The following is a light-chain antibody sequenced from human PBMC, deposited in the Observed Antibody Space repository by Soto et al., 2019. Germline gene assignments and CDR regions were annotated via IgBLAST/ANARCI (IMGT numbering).Light chain of an antibody. CDR2: GAS. V-gene: IGKV3-20*01. CDR3: QQYGSSPPT. Sequence: EIVLTQSPVTLSFSPGERATLSCRARQSIISDSLAWYQQKPGQAPRLLISGASSRATGIPDRFSGSGSGTYFTLTDSRLEPEDFAVFYCQQYGSSPPTFGQGTKVDIK. CDR1: QSIISDS. J-gene: IGKJ2*01.